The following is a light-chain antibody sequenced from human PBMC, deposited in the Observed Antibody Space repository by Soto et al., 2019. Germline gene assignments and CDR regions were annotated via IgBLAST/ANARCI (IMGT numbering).Light chain of an antibody. CDR1: QSVSSSY. Sequence: EIMLTQSPGTLSLSPGERATLSCRASQSVSSSYLAWYQQKPGQAPRLLIYGASSRATGIPDRFSGSGSATDFTLTISRLEPEDFAVYYCQQYGSSPFTFGGGTKVDIK. V-gene: IGKV3-20*01. CDR3: QQYGSSPFT. J-gene: IGKJ4*01. CDR2: GAS.